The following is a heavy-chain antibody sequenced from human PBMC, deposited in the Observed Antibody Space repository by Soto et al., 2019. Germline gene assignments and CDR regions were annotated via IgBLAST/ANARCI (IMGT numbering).Heavy chain of an antibody. CDR2: IYYSGST. V-gene: IGHV4-30-4*01. CDR1: GGSISSGDYY. J-gene: IGHJ5*02. CDR3: ARGDSGSSWYNWFDP. D-gene: IGHD6-13*01. Sequence: PSETLSLTCTVSGGSISSGDYYWSWIRQPPGKGLEWIGYIYYSGSTYYNPSLKSRVTISVDTSKNQFSLKLSSVTAADTAVYYCARGDSGSSWYNWFDPWGQGTLVTVSS.